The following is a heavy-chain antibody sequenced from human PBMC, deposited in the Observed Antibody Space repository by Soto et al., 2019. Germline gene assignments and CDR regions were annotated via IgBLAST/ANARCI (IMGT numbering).Heavy chain of an antibody. Sequence: ASVKVSCEASGYTFTSYGISWVRQAPGQGLEWMGWISAYNGNTNYAQKLQGRVTMTTDTSTSTAYMELRSLRSDDTAVYYCARDLIVVVTAPGTFDYWGQGTLVTVSS. CDR2: ISAYNGNT. J-gene: IGHJ4*02. V-gene: IGHV1-18*01. CDR3: ARDLIVVVTAPGTFDY. CDR1: GYTFTSYG. D-gene: IGHD2-21*02.